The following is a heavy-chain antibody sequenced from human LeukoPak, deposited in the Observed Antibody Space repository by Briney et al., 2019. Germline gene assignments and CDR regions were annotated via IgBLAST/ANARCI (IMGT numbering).Heavy chain of an antibody. CDR2: IYHSGST. CDR3: ASKRHDSRCAAFDI. CDR1: GDSISSSNW. V-gene: IGHV4-4*02. D-gene: IGHD3-16*01. J-gene: IGHJ3*02. Sequence: KASGTLSLTCAVSGDSISSSNWWSWVRQPPGKGLEWIAEIYHSGSTNYNPSLRSRVTISVDKSKNQFSLKLSSVTAADTAVYYCASKRHDSRCAAFDIWGQGTMVTVSS.